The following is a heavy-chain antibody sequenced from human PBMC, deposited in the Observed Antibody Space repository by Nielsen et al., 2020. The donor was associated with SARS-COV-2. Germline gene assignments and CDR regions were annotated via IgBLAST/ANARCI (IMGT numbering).Heavy chain of an antibody. CDR1: GFTFSNYG. J-gene: IGHJ4*02. Sequence: GGSLRLSCAASGFTFSNYGIHWVRQAPGKGLEWVGVIWYDGSNKYYADSVKGRFTISRDNSKNTLSLQMHSLRAEDTAVYYCARDGGYSYGQGGGFDYWGQGTLVTVSS. CDR2: IWYDGSNK. V-gene: IGHV3-33*08. D-gene: IGHD5-18*01. CDR3: ARDGGYSYGQGGGFDY.